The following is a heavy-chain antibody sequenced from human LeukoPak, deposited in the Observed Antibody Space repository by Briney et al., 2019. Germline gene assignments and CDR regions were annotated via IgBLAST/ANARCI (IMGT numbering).Heavy chain of an antibody. CDR3: AKRSGTASLGGTNFDY. V-gene: IGHV3-23*01. CDR2: ISGSGDNT. J-gene: IGHJ4*02. CDR1: GFTFNNHA. Sequence: GGSLRLSCVVSGFTFNNHAMSWVRQAPGKGLEWVSAISGSGDNTFYAGSVRGRFTISRDNSKNTLYLQMDSLRAEDTAIYYCAKRSGTASLGGTNFDYWGQGTRVTVSS. D-gene: IGHD6-19*01.